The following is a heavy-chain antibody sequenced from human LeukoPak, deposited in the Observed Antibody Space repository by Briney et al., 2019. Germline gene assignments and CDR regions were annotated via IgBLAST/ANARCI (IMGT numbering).Heavy chain of an antibody. V-gene: IGHV3-23*01. CDR3: AKGLSIGAYLFDY. Sequence: PGGSLRLSCAASGFTFSSYAMTWVRQAPGKGLEWVSVISGGGVNIYYTDSVKGRFTISRDNSKNTLYLQMNSLRAEDTAVYYCAKGLSIGAYLFDYCGQGTLVTVSS. CDR2: ISGGGVNI. D-gene: IGHD2-21*01. J-gene: IGHJ4*02. CDR1: GFTFSSYA.